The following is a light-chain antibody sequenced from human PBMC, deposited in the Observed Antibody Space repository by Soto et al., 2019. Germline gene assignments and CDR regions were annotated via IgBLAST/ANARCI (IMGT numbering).Light chain of an antibody. Sequence: QSALTQPASVSGSPGQSIAISCTGTSSDVGGYSYVSWYQQQPGKAPKLVISDVSNRPSGVSDRFSGSKSGNTASLTISGLQTEDEADYYCASYTTSSTGVFGTGTKLTVL. CDR3: ASYTTSSTGV. CDR1: SSDVGGYSY. V-gene: IGLV2-14*01. J-gene: IGLJ1*01. CDR2: DVS.